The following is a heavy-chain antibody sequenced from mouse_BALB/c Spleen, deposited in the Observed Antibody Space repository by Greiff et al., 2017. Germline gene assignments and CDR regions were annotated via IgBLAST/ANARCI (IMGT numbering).Heavy chain of an antibody. V-gene: IGHV5-6-5*01. D-gene: IGHD2-4*01. J-gene: IGHJ3*01. Sequence: EVNVVESGGGLVKPGGSLKLSCAASGFTFSSYAMSWVRQTPEKRLEWVASISSGGSTNYPDSVKGRFTISRDNARNILYLQMSSLRSEDTAVYYCARAAYDYDGGLAYWGQGTLVTVSA. CDR1: GFTFSSYA. CDR2: ISSGGST. CDR3: ARAAYDYDGGLAY.